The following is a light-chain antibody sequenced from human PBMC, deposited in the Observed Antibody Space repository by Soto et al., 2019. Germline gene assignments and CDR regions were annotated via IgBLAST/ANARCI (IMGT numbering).Light chain of an antibody. J-gene: IGLJ1*01. V-gene: IGLV2-14*03. CDR3: SSYTSTSPLGNV. CDR1: SSDVGGYNY. CDR2: DVT. Sequence: QSVLTQPASVSGSPGQSITISCTGTSSDVGGYNYVSWYQQHPGKAPKLVIYDVTNRPSGVSNRFSGSKSGNTASLTISGLRAEDEADYYCSSYTSTSPLGNVFGTGTKVT.